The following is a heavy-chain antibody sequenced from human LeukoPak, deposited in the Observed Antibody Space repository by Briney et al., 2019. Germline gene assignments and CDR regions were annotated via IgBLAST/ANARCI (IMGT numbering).Heavy chain of an antibody. CDR1: GFTFSSYW. CDR3: ASPVFLGSGSWDAFDI. D-gene: IGHD3-10*01. CDR2: ISSSGSTI. J-gene: IGHJ3*02. Sequence: GGSLRLSCAASGFTFSSYWMNWVRQAPGKGLEWVSYISSSGSTIYYADSVKGRFTISRDNAKNSLYLQMNSLRAEDTAVYYRASPVFLGSGSWDAFDIWGQGTMVTVSS. V-gene: IGHV3-48*04.